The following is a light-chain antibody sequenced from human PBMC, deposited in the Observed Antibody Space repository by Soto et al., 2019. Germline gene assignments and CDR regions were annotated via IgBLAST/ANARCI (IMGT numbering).Light chain of an antibody. CDR2: DVN. Sequence: QSALTQPPSASGSPGQSVVISCTGTASDIGGYSFVSWYQQHPGKAPKLLIYDVNKRPSGVPDRFSGSKSGNTASLTVSGLQAEDEAEYYCSAHGGTNPYVFGTGTKVTVL. CDR1: ASDIGGYSF. CDR3: SAHGGTNPYV. V-gene: IGLV2-8*01. J-gene: IGLJ1*01.